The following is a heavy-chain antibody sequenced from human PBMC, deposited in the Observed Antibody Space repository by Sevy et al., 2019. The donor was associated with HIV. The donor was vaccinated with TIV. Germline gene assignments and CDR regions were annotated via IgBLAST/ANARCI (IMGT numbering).Heavy chain of an antibody. CDR2: IYYSGST. CDR1: GDSVSGGNYY. V-gene: IGHV4-61*01. J-gene: IGHJ5*02. CDR3: ARGWAVAGIDP. Sequence: SETLSLTCTVSGDSVSGGNYYWSWIRQPPGKGLEWIGYIYYSGSTNYNPSLKSRVTISIDTSKNQFSLRLTSVTAADTAVYYCARGWAVAGIDPWGQGTLVTVSS. D-gene: IGHD6-19*01.